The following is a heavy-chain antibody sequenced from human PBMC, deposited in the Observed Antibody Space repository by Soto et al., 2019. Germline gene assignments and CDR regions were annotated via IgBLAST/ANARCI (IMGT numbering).Heavy chain of an antibody. D-gene: IGHD6-19*01. V-gene: IGHV3-30*18. Sequence: QVQLVESGGGVVQPGRSLRLSCAASGFTFSYYGMHWVRQAPGKGLEWVAVISYDGSNKYYADSVKGRFTISRDNSKNTLYLQMNSLRDEDTAVYYCAKDDTSGWPTKYYYYGMDVWGQGTTVTVSS. CDR2: ISYDGSNK. CDR3: AKDDTSGWPTKYYYYGMDV. CDR1: GFTFSYYG. J-gene: IGHJ6*02.